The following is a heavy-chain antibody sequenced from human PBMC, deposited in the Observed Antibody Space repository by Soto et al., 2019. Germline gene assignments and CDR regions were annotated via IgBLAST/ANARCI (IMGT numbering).Heavy chain of an antibody. V-gene: IGHV3-7*02. Sequence: GGSLWPSCAAHGFTLSSNWIRWVRQAPGKGLEWVANIKEDGSEKYYGDSVKGRFTISRDNAKNSLYLQMNSLSAEDKAVYNCARHDKDFGYWGQGTLVTVSS. D-gene: IGHD1-1*01. CDR1: GFTLSSNW. CDR3: ARHDKDFGY. CDR2: IKEDGSEK. J-gene: IGHJ4*02.